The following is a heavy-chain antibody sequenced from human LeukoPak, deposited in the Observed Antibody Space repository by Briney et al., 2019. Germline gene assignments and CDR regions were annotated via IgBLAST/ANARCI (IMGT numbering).Heavy chain of an antibody. CDR2: INKSGGST. Sequence: GGSLRLSCAASGFTFSSYAMTWVRQAPGKGLEWVSVINKSGGSTYYADPVKGRFTISRDNSKNTLYLQMNSLRAEDTAVYYCAKDRWGSGGSGGGDYWGQGTLVTVSS. CDR1: GFTFSSYA. CDR3: AKDRWGSGGSGGGDY. D-gene: IGHD2-15*01. J-gene: IGHJ4*02. V-gene: IGHV3-23*01.